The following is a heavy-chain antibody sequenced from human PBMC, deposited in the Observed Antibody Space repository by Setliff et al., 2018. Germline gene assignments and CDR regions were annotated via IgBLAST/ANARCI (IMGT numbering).Heavy chain of an antibody. J-gene: IGHJ4*03. CDR2: IYYSGST. Sequence: PSETLSLTCTVSGGSISSSSYYWGWIRQPPGKGLEWIGSIYYSGSTYYNPSLKSRVTISVDTSKNQFSLKLSSVTAADTAVYYCARGYSGYDYLKPFDYWVPETLLVTVSS. CDR3: ARGYSGYDYLKPFDY. V-gene: IGHV4-39*01. CDR1: GGSISSSSYY. D-gene: IGHD5-12*01.